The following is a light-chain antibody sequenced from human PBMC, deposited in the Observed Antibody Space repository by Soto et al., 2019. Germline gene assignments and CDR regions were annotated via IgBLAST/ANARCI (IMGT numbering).Light chain of an antibody. V-gene: IGLV2-14*01. Sequence: QSVLTQPASVSGSPGQSITISCTGTSSDVGGYNYVSWYQQDPGKAPKLMIYEVSNRAAGVSNRFSGSKSGNTASLTISGLQAEDEADYYCSSYTSSSTNYVFGTGTKVTV. J-gene: IGLJ1*01. CDR2: EVS. CDR1: SSDVGGYNY. CDR3: SSYTSSSTNYV.